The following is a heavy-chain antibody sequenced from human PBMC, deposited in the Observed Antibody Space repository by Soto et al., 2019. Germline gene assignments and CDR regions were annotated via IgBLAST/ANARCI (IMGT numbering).Heavy chain of an antibody. CDR2: IVVGSGNT. D-gene: IGHD5-18*01. Sequence: SVKVSCKASGFTFTSSAVQWVRQARGQRLEWIGWIVVGSGNTNYAQKFQERVTITRDMSTSTAYMELSSLRSEDTAVCYCAAGKRIQLWLKGYYYYGMDVWGQGTTVTVSS. V-gene: IGHV1-58*01. CDR1: GFTFTSSA. J-gene: IGHJ6*02. CDR3: AAGKRIQLWLKGYYYYGMDV.